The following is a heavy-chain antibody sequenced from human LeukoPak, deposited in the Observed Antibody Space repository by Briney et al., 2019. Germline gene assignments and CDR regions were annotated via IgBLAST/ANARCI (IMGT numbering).Heavy chain of an antibody. CDR3: AKDRGQYYDYVWGSYPDY. D-gene: IGHD3-16*02. J-gene: IGHJ4*02. V-gene: IGHV3-21*01. CDR1: GFTFSSYS. CDR2: ISSSSSYI. Sequence: GGSLRLSCAASGFTFSSYSMNWVRQAPGKGLEWVSSISSSSSYIYYADSVKGRFTISRDNAKNSLYLQMNSLRAEDTAVYYCAKDRGQYYDYVWGSYPDYWGQGTLVTVSS.